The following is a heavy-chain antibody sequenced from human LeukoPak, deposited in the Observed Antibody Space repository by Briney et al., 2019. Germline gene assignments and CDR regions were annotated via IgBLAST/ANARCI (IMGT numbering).Heavy chain of an antibody. Sequence: PSETLSLTCAVSGGSISSCGYSWSWIRQPPGKGLEWIGYIYHSGSTYYNPSLKSRVTISVDRSKNQFSLKLSSVTAADTAVYYCARDTVTTGQKGYYYYYGMDVWGQGTTVTVSS. CDR1: GGSISSCGYS. J-gene: IGHJ6*02. CDR3: ARDTVTTGQKGYYYYYGMDV. V-gene: IGHV4-30-2*01. CDR2: IYHSGST. D-gene: IGHD4-17*01.